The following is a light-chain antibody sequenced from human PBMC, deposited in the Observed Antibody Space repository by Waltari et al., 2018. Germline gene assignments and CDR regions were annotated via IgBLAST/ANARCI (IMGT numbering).Light chain of an antibody. CDR2: DAS. V-gene: IGKV3-20*01. CDR3: QMYVRLPVT. J-gene: IGKJ1*01. Sequence: EIVLTQSPGTLALSPGERATLSCRASQSVGRALAWYQQKPGQAPRLLIYDASSRTTGIPDRFRGSGSGTDFRLTISRVEPEDFAVYYCQMYVRLPVTFGQGTKVEVK. CDR1: QSVGRA.